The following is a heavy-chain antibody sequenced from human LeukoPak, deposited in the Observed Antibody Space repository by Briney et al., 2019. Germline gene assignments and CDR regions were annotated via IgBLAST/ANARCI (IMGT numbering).Heavy chain of an antibody. V-gene: IGHV1-18*01. Sequence: GASVKVSCKASGYTFTSYGISWVRQAPGQGLEWMGWISAYNGNTNYAQKLQGSVTMTTDTSTSTAYMELRSLRSDDTAVYYCARLKGYDSSGYLYYYYYMDVWGKGTTVTVSS. D-gene: IGHD3-22*01. CDR1: GYTFTSYG. J-gene: IGHJ6*03. CDR3: ARLKGYDSSGYLYYYYYMDV. CDR2: ISAYNGNT.